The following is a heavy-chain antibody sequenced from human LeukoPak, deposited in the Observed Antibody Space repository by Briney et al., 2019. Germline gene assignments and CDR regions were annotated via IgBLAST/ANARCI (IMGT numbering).Heavy chain of an antibody. Sequence: GAAVNVSCKASGYTFTSYYMHWVRQAPGQGLEGIGFINPRGSSAAYAQKSQGRLTMTRDMFTSTDYMELTSLTSDDTAVYYCARDNSVGETAWWFDPWGQGPLVTVSS. V-gene: IGHV1-46*01. CDR2: INPRGSSA. CDR3: ARDNSVGETAWWFDP. J-gene: IGHJ5*02. D-gene: IGHD1-26*01. CDR1: GYTFTSYY.